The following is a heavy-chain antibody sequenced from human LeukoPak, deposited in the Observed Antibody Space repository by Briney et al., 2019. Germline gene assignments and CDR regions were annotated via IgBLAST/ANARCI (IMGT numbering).Heavy chain of an antibody. CDR1: GGTFSSYA. Sequence: GASVKVSCRASGGTFSSYAISWVRQAPGQGLEWMGGIIPIFGTANYAQKFQGRVTITADESTSTAYMELSSLRSEDTAVYYCARDFGGSGSYLPPYYYYGMDVWGQGTTVTVSS. CDR2: IIPIFGTA. D-gene: IGHD3-10*01. CDR3: ARDFGGSGSYLPPYYYYGMDV. J-gene: IGHJ6*02. V-gene: IGHV1-69*13.